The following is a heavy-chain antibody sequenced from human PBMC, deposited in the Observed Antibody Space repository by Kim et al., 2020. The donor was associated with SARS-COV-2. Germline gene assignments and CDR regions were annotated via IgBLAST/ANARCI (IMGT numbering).Heavy chain of an antibody. CDR2: IRSKVYYYAT. CDR3: TRIPGTNLAFWDDFDV. D-gene: IGHD1-1*01. CDR1: GFTFSDSP. Sequence: GGSLRLSCAASGFTFSDSPMHWVRQASGKGLEWVGRIRSKVYYYATSYAASVKGRFTISRDDSESTPYLQMNSLKTEDTAVYYCTRIPGTNLAFWDDFDV. V-gene: IGHV3-73*01. J-gene: IGHJ3*01.